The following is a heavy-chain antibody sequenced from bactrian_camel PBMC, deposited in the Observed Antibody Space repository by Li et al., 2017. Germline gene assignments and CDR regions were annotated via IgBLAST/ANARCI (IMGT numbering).Heavy chain of an antibody. J-gene: IGHJ4*01. CDR3: AAGWSFGVGTLLRRHVNY. D-gene: IGHD3*01. V-gene: IGHV3S53*01. Sequence: HVQLVESGGGSVQAGGSLRLSCAASSYTYCNYDMSWYRQAPGKEREFVSLIDGDGRTLYADSVKGRGTISQDNAKNMVYLQVDSLKAEDTAMYYCAAGWSFGVGTLLRRHVNYWGQGTQVTVS. CDR1: SYTYCNYD. CDR2: IDGDGRT.